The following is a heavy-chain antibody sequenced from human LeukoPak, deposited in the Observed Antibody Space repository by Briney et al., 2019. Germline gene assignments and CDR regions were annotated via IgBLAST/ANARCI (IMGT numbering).Heavy chain of an antibody. V-gene: IGHV1-46*01. CDR3: ATCSGRSCFTFGFFDY. J-gene: IGHJ4*02. Sequence: GASVKVSFKASGYTLTSYYVHWVRQAPGQGLEWMGIINPSGGATNYAQKFQGRVTMTRDTSTSTVYMELSSLRSEDTAVYYCATCSGRSCFTFGFFDYWGQGTLVTVSS. CDR1: GYTLTSYY. D-gene: IGHD2-15*01. CDR2: INPSGGAT.